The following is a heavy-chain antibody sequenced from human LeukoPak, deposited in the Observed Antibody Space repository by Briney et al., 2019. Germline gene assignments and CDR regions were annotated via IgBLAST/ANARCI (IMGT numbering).Heavy chain of an antibody. D-gene: IGHD2-15*01. CDR1: GYRFTNYW. J-gene: IGHJ4*02. V-gene: IGHV5-51*01. Sequence: GESLKISCKGSGYRFTNYWIGWVRQMPGKGLEWMGIIYPGDSDTRYSPSFQGQVTISADKSISTAYLQWSSLKASDTAMYYCARGGYCSGGSCYRQFDYWGQGTLVTVSS. CDR3: ARGGYCSGGSCYRQFDY. CDR2: IYPGDSDT.